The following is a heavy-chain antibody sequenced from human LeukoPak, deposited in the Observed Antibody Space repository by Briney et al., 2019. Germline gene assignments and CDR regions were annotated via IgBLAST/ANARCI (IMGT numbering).Heavy chain of an antibody. CDR1: GFTFSSYA. Sequence: PGGSLRLSCAASGFTFSSYAMSWVRQAPGKGLEWVSAISGSGGSTYYADSVKGRFTISRDNAKNSLYLQMNSLRAEDTAVYYCARDLTRAAAGSGYFQHWGQGTLVTVSS. CDR2: ISGSGGST. D-gene: IGHD6-13*01. CDR3: ARDLTRAAAGSGYFQH. V-gene: IGHV3-23*01. J-gene: IGHJ1*01.